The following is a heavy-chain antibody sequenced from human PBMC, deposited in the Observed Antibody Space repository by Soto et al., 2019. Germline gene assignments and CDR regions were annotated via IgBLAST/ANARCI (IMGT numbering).Heavy chain of an antibody. Sequence: PSETLSLTCAVYGGSFSGYYWSWIRQPPGKGLEWIGEINHSGSTNYNPSLKSRVTISVDTSKNQFSLKLSSVTAADTAVYYCARRRILVVAATGGWFDPWGQGTLVTVSS. D-gene: IGHD2-15*01. V-gene: IGHV4-34*01. CDR1: GGSFSGYY. CDR3: ARRRILVVAATGGWFDP. J-gene: IGHJ5*02. CDR2: INHSGST.